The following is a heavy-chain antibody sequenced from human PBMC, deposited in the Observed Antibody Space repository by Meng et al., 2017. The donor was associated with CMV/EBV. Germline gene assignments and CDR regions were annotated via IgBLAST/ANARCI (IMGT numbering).Heavy chain of an antibody. J-gene: IGHJ6*02. D-gene: IGHD5-18*01. CDR1: RFTVSSYY. CDR2: IYSGGST. Sequence: GGSLRLSCAASRFTVSSYYMSWGRQAPGKGLEWVSVIYSGGSTYYADSVKGRFTISRDNSKNTLYLQMNSLRAEDTAVYYCARIDVDTAMVPYYYGMDVWGQGTTVTVSS. V-gene: IGHV3-66*02. CDR3: ARIDVDTAMVPYYYGMDV.